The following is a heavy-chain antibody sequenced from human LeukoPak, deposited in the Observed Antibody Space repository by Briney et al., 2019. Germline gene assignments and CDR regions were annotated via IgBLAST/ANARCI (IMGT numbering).Heavy chain of an antibody. D-gene: IGHD1-26*01. Sequence: GSLRLSCAASGFTFSSYSMNWVRQPPGKGLEWIGSIYYSGSTYYNPSLKSRVTISVDTSKNQFSLKLSSVTAADTAVYYCAREGGSLGLRWGQGTLVTVSS. CDR3: AREGGSLGLR. V-gene: IGHV4-39*07. CDR1: GFTFSSYS. CDR2: IYYSGST. J-gene: IGHJ4*02.